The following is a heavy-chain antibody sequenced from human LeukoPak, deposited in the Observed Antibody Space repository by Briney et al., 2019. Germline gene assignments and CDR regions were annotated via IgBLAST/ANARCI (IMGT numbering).Heavy chain of an antibody. CDR1: GGSFTGYY. CDR2: INHSGST. Sequence: SETLSLTCAVYGGSFTGYYWSWIRQPPGKGLEWIGEINHSGSTNYNPSLKSRVTISVDTSKNQFSLKLTSVTAADTAVYYCARGAARRDGYKWGQGTQVTVSS. V-gene: IGHV4-34*01. CDR3: ARGAARRDGYK. J-gene: IGHJ4*02. D-gene: IGHD5-24*01.